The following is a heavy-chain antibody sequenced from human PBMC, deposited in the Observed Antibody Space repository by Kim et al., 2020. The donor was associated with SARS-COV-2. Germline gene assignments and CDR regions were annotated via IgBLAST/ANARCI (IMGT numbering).Heavy chain of an antibody. D-gene: IGHD2-15*01. Sequence: GGSLRLSCAASGFTFSSYGMHWVRQPPGKGLVWVSRLKSDGTITSYADSVKGRFTISRDNVKNTLYLQMISLRAEDTAVYYCAARHCSGANCNFYWGQGTLVTVSS. J-gene: IGHJ4*01. CDR2: LKSDGTIT. V-gene: IGHV3-74*01. CDR3: AARHCSGANCNFY. CDR1: GFTFSSYG.